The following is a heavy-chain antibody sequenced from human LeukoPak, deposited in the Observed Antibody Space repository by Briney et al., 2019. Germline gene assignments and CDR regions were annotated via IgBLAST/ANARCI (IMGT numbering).Heavy chain of an antibody. V-gene: IGHV4-4*07. Sequence: SETLSLTCTVSGGSISSYYWSCIRQPAGKGLEWIGRIYTSGSTNYNPSLKSRVTMSVDTSKNQFSLKLSSVTAADTAVYYCARDLRYSSSWYYFDYWGQGTLVTVSS. CDR3: ARDLRYSSSWYYFDY. CDR2: IYTSGST. J-gene: IGHJ4*02. D-gene: IGHD6-13*01. CDR1: GGSISSYY.